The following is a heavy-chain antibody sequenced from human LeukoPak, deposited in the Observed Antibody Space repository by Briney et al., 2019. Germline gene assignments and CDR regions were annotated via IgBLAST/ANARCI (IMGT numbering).Heavy chain of an antibody. CDR2: INHSGNT. Sequence: SETLSLTCALYGGSFSGYYWSWTPQPPGKGLNWIGEINHSGNTNYNPSLKRRVTISVDTSKNQFSLKLRSVTAAHTPVYFSARAGGLPRRRYYFDDWGQGTLVTVSS. J-gene: IGHJ4*02. D-gene: IGHD1-26*01. CDR1: GGSFSGYY. CDR3: ARAGGLPRRRYYFDD. V-gene: IGHV4-34*01.